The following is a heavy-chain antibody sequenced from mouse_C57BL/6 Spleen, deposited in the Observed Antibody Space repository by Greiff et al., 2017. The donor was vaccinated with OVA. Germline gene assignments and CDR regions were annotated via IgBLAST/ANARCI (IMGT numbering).Heavy chain of an antibody. J-gene: IGHJ2*01. CDR3: ARGGYPYFDY. V-gene: IGHV1-59*01. CDR2: IDPSDSYT. D-gene: IGHD2-2*01. Sequence: QVQLQQPGAELVRPGTSVKLSCKASGYTFTSSWMHWVKQRPGQGLEWIGVIDPSDSYTNYNQKFKGKATLTVDTSSSTAYMQLSSLTSEDSAVYYCARGGYPYFDYWGQGTTLTVSS. CDR1: GYTFTSSW.